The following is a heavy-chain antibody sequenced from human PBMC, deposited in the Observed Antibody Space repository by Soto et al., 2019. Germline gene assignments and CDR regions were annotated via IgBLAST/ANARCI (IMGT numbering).Heavy chain of an antibody. J-gene: IGHJ4*02. D-gene: IGHD6-19*01. V-gene: IGHV1-3*05. CDR1: GYTFTGYA. Sequence: QVQLVQSGAEEKKPGASVKVSCKASGYTFTGYAMHWVRQAPGQSLEWMGWINAGNGNTKYSQKFQGRVTITRDTSESTAYVELSSLRSEDTAVYYCARTVAVAADFDYWGQGTLVTVSS. CDR2: INAGNGNT. CDR3: ARTVAVAADFDY.